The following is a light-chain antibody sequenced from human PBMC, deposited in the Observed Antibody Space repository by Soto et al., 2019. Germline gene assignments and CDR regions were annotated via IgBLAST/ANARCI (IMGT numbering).Light chain of an antibody. CDR2: GAS. J-gene: IGKJ1*01. CDR3: QQYGSSPWT. V-gene: IGKV3-20*01. Sequence: EIVVTQSPVTLSLSPGEIATLSCRASQSVSSSYLAWYQQKPGQAPRLFIHGASSRATGVPERFSGSGSGTDFTLNISTLEPEDLAVYYCQQYGSSPWTFGQGTTVEIK. CDR1: QSVSSSY.